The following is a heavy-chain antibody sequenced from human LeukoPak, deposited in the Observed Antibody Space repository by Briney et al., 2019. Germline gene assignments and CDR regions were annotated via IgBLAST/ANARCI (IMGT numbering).Heavy chain of an antibody. V-gene: IGHV3-43D*03. Sequence: PGGSLRLSCAASGFTFDDYAMHWVRQAPGKGLEWVSLISWDGGSTYYADSVKGRFTISRDNSKNSLYLQMNSLRAEDTALYYCAKDELRDYGGNALVDYWGQGTLVTVSS. J-gene: IGHJ4*02. CDR2: ISWDGGST. D-gene: IGHD4-23*01. CDR1: GFTFDDYA. CDR3: AKDELRDYGGNALVDY.